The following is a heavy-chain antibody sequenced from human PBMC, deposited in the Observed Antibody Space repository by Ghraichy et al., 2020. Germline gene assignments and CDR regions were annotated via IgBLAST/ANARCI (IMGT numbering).Heavy chain of an antibody. J-gene: IGHJ3*01. CDR1: GVTVSDYY. V-gene: IGHV3-66*01. CDR2: LYSGGSS. D-gene: IGHD2-21*01. Sequence: GGSLRLSCAVSGVTVSDYYMNWVRQAPGKGLEWVATLYSGGSSSYADSVKDRFTISRDDFKNTLYLQMKSLTAADTAVYYCVRDVEVGKDVFDVWGQGTLVTVSS. CDR3: VRDVEVGKDVFDV.